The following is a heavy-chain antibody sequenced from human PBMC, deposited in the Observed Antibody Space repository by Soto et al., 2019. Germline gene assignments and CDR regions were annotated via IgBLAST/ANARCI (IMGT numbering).Heavy chain of an antibody. J-gene: IGHJ5*02. CDR3: ARAGAMVRGVIITSLGWWFDP. D-gene: IGHD3-10*01. V-gene: IGHV4-31*03. CDR1: GGSISSGGYY. Sequence: SETLSLTCTVSGGSISSGGYYWSWIRQHPGKGLEWIGYIYYSGSTYYNPSLKSRVTISVDTSKNQFSLKLSSVTAADTAVYYCARAGAMVRGVIITSLGWWFDPWGQGTLVTVSS. CDR2: IYYSGST.